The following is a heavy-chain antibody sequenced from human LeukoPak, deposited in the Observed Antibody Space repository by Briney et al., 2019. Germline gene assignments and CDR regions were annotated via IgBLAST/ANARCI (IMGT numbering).Heavy chain of an antibody. CDR2: INPNSGGT. J-gene: IGHJ4*02. D-gene: IGHD4-11*01. V-gene: IGHV1-2*02. CDR3: ARSRRTTVPPGY. Sequence: XXXMGWINPNSGGTNYAQKFQGRVTMTRDTSISTAYMELSRLRSDDTAVYYCARSRRTTVPPGYWGQGTLVTVSS.